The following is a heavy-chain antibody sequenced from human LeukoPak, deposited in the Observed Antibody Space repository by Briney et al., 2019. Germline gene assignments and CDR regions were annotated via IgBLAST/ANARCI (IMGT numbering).Heavy chain of an antibody. CDR2: VNPNSGDT. V-gene: IGHV1-2*02. Sequence: GASVKVSCKASGYTFTDYYIHWVRQAPGQGLEWMGWVNPNSGDTDYAQKFQDRVIMTRDTSINTAYIELSSLRSDDTAVYYCARVRQYDFWSGYYTLDYYFDYWGQGTLVTVSS. CDR1: GYTFTDYY. D-gene: IGHD3-3*01. CDR3: ARVRQYDFWSGYYTLDYYFDY. J-gene: IGHJ4*02.